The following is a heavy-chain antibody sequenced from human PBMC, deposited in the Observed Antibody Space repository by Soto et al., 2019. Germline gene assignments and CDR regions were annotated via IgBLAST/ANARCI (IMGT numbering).Heavy chain of an antibody. D-gene: IGHD5-12*01. V-gene: IGHV3-23*01. CDR2: IEAAGGDT. CDR3: KRDVVASSPPGADY. CDR1: GFMFSNYP. J-gene: IGHJ4*02. Sequence: EVQLLASGGDLVRPGGSLRLSCAGSGFMFSNYPMSWVRQAPGKGPEWVAAIEAAGGDTYYADSVKGRFTISRDNFNDMLYLQMNSLTVEDTAMYYCKRDVVASSPPGADYWGQGTLVTVSS.